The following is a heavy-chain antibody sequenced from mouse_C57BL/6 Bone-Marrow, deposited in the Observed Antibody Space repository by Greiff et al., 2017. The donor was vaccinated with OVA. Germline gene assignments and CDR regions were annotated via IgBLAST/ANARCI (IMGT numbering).Heavy chain of an antibody. D-gene: IGHD1-3*01. CDR2: IWSGGST. CDR1: GFSLTSYG. CDR3: SRSKEVYAMDY. V-gene: IGHV2-2*01. J-gene: IGHJ4*01. Sequence: QVHVKQSGPGLVPPSQSLSITCTVSGFSLTSYGVHWVRQSPGKGLEWLGVIWSGGSTDYNAALISRLSISKDNSKSQVFFKMHSLQADDTAIYYCSRSKEVYAMDYWGQGTSVTVSS.